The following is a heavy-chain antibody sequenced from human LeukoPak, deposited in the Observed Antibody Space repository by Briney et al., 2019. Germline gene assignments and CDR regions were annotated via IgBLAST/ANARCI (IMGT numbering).Heavy chain of an antibody. D-gene: IGHD2-2*01. J-gene: IGHJ5*02. CDR2: IYYSGST. CDR3: ARVLRGYCSSTGCSIWFDP. Sequence: SETLSLTCTVSGGSISSYYWSWIRQPPGKGLEWIGYIYYSGSTNYNPSLKSRVTISVDTSKNQFSLKLSSVTAADTAVYYCARVLRGYCSSTGCSIWFDPWGQGTLVTVSS. V-gene: IGHV4-59*01. CDR1: GGSISSYY.